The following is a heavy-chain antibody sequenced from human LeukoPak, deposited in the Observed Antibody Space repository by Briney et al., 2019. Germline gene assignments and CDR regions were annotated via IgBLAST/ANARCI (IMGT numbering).Heavy chain of an antibody. J-gene: IGHJ4*02. CDR3: ARANALYCSSTTCLFDY. CDR1: GYTFTVYY. D-gene: IGHD2-2*01. CDR2: INPNSGGT. Sequence: GASVTVSFRGSGYTFTVYYTHWVRQARGQGREGMGWINPNSGGTSSAQTFQGSVTMTSDTSISTAYMELRRLTSDDPAVYYCARANALYCSSTTCLFDYWGQGTLVTVSS. V-gene: IGHV1-2*04.